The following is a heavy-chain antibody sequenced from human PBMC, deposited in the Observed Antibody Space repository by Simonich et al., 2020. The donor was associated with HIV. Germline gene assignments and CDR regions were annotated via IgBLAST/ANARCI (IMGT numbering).Heavy chain of an antibody. J-gene: IGHJ4*02. CDR3: AKDRYYNFWSGYYDY. Sequence: EVQLLESGGGLVQPGGSLRLSCAASGFTFSSYAMRWVRQAPGKGLEWVSAISGSGGSTDYADSVKGRFTISRDNSKNTLYLQMNSLRAEDTAVYYCAKDRYYNFWSGYYDYWGQGTLVTVSS. D-gene: IGHD3-3*01. CDR1: GFTFSSYA. V-gene: IGHV3-23*01. CDR2: ISGSGGST.